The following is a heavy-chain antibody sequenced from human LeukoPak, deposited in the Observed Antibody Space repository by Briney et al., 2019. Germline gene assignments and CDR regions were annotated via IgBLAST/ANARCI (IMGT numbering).Heavy chain of an antibody. CDR2: IYPGDPDT. Sequence: GESLKISCKVSGYSSTSYWIAWVRQMPGKGLEWMGIIYPGDPDTRYSPSFQGQVTISADKSISTAYLQWSSLKASDTAMFYCARHPAIGSSGSYYFDYWGQGTLVTVSS. CDR1: GYSSTSYW. CDR3: ARHPAIGSSGSYYFDY. V-gene: IGHV5-51*01. J-gene: IGHJ4*02. D-gene: IGHD1-26*01.